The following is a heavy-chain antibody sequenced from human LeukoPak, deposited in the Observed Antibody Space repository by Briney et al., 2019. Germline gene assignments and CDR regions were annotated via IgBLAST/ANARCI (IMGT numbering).Heavy chain of an antibody. V-gene: IGHV1-69*05. CDR1: GGTFSSYA. D-gene: IGHD6-6*01. J-gene: IGHJ3*02. CDR3: ARDTRRGGSSGAFDI. CDR2: IIPIFGTA. Sequence: SVKVSCKASGGTFSSYAISWVRQAPGQGLEWMGGIIPIFGTANYAQKFQGRVTITTDESTSTAYMELSSLRSEDTAVYYCARDTRRGGSSGAFDIWGQGTMVTVSS.